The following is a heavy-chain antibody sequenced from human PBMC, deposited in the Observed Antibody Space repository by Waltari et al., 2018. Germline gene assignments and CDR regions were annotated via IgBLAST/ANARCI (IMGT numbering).Heavy chain of an antibody. V-gene: IGHV1-69*02. CDR3: ARLRISSSPSRWLDP. Sequence: QVQLVQSGTEVKKPGSSVKVSCKASGDSFSSFTISWVRQAPGQGPEWMGRIIPMFGITNYAQKFQGRVTMTADKSTSTVHMELNTLTSEDTAVYYCARLRISSSPSRWLDPWGQGTRVTVSS. D-gene: IGHD2-2*01. CDR1: GDSFSSFT. J-gene: IGHJ5*02. CDR2: IIPMFGIT.